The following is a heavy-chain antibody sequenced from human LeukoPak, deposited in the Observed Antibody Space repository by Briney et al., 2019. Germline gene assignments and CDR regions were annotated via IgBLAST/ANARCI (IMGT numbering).Heavy chain of an antibody. CDR3: ARVWANSGNYYGEDY. V-gene: IGHV3-7*03. CDR1: EFIFSNYW. J-gene: IGHJ4*02. CDR2: INQDGSEK. D-gene: IGHD1-26*01. Sequence: GGSLRLSCAASEFIFSNYWMTWVRQAPGKGLEWVANINQDGSEKYYVDSVKGRFTISRDNSKNTLYLQMNSLRAENTAVYYCARVWANSGNYYGEDYWGQGTLVTVSS.